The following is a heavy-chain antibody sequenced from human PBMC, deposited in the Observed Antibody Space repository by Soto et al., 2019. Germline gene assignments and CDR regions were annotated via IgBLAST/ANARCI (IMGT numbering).Heavy chain of an antibody. CDR2: INWNSGIT. CDR1: GFTFEDHA. Sequence: EVQLVESGGGLVQPGRSLRLSCAAIGFTFEDHAMHWIRQVPGKGLEWVAGINWNSGITGYADSVKGRFTISRDNANNSLHLEMNSLKSEDTALYYCAKGRGALTGVSNWFDPWGHGNLVTVSS. CDR3: AKGRGALTGVSNWFDP. D-gene: IGHD3-22*01. V-gene: IGHV3-9*01. J-gene: IGHJ5*02.